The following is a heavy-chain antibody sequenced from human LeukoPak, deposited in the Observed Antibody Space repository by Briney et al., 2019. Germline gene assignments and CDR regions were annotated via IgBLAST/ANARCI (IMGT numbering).Heavy chain of an antibody. D-gene: IGHD2-15*01. J-gene: IGHJ4*02. CDR3: VVGGSPGY. CDR1: GLAFSAYK. CDR2: ISTDGYTT. V-gene: IGHV3-74*01. Sequence: QTGGSLRLSCAASGLAFSAYKMHWVRQAPRKGLVWVSRISTDGYTTDYADFVQGRFTASRDNTMNTWSLEMNSLRAEDTAVHYCVVGGSPGYWGQGTLVTVSS.